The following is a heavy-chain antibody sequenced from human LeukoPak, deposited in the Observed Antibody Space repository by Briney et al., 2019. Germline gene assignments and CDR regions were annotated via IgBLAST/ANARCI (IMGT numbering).Heavy chain of an antibody. CDR3: ASTVAARRLNYYYYGMDV. D-gene: IGHD6-6*01. CDR2: INHSGST. J-gene: IGHJ6*02. Sequence: PSETLSLTCAVSGDSISTNHWWSWVRQPPGKGLEWIGEINHSGSTNYNPSLKSRVTISVDTSKNQFSLKLSSVTAADTAVYYCASTVAARRLNYYYYGMDVWGQGTTVTVSS. CDR1: GDSISTNHW. V-gene: IGHV4-4*02.